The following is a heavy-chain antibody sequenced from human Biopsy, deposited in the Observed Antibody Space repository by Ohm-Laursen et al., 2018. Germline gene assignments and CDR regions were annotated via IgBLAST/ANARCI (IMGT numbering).Heavy chain of an antibody. D-gene: IGHD2-2*01. CDR2: IDPKSGGT. CDR1: AYSFGDHR. J-gene: IGHJ4*02. CDR3: ARNLGVTPGYQDY. Sequence: ASVKVSRKASAYSFGDHRIHWVRQAPGQGLEWMGWIDPKSGGTNYAQKFQGRVTMARDTSISTTYMELRRPTSDDTAVFYCARNLGVTPGYQDYWGQGTLVTVSS. V-gene: IGHV1-2*02.